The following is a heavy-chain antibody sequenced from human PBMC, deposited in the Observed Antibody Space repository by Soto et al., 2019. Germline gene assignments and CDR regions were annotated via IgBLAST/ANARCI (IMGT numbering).Heavy chain of an antibody. CDR1: GFTFSSYS. V-gene: IGHV3-21*01. Sequence: GGSLRLSCAASGFTFSSYSMKWVLQAPGKGLEWVASISSSSSYIYYADSVKGRFAISRDNAKNSLYLQMNSLRAEDTAVYYCERDIVGAAVGAFDIWGQGTMVTV. J-gene: IGHJ3*02. D-gene: IGHD1-26*01. CDR3: ERDIVGAAVGAFDI. CDR2: ISSSSSYI.